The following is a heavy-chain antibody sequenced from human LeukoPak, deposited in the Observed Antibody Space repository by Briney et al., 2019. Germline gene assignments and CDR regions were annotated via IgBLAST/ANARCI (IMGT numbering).Heavy chain of an antibody. CDR2: ISDTGGRT. Sequence: GGSLRLSCAVSGITLSNYGMTWVRQAPGKGLEWVAGISDTGGRTNYADSVKGRFTISRDNPKSTLYLQMNSLRAEDTAVYFCAKRGVVIRVILVGFHKEAYSFDSWAREPWSPSPQ. CDR1: GITLSNYG. V-gene: IGHV3-23*01. J-gene: IGHJ4*02. CDR3: AKRGVVIRVILVGFHKEAYSFDS. D-gene: IGHD3-22*01.